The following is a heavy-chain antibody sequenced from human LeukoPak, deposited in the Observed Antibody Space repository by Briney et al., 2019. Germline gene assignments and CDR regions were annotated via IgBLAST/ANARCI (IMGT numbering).Heavy chain of an antibody. V-gene: IGHV3-21*01. D-gene: IGHD1-26*01. Sequence: GGSLRLSCAASGFTFSKYSMNWVRQAPGKGLEWVSSISTSSTYIYYADSMTGRFTVSRDNAKKSLYLQMRHLRAEDTAVYYCARAKTSGSYLYDYWGQGTLVTVCS. J-gene: IGHJ4*02. CDR2: ISTSSTYI. CDR1: GFTFSKYS. CDR3: ARAKTSGSYLYDY.